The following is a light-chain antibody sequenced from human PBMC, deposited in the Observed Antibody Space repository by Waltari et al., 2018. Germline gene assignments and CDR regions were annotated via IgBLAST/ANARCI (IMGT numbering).Light chain of an antibody. CDR2: DVS. J-gene: IGLJ2*01. V-gene: IGLV2-11*01. CDR1: SSEAGGYHY. CDR3: CSYAGSYTFV. Sequence: QSALTQHRPVYGSPGQSVPISCTGTSSEAGGYHYVSCYAQHPGKAPKLLIYDVSKRPSRVPDRFSGSKSGNTASLTISGLQAEDEADYYCCSYAGSYTFVFGGGTKLTVL.